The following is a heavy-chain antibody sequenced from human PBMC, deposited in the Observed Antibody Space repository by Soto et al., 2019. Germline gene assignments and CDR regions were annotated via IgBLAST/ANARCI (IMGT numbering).Heavy chain of an antibody. CDR3: ARDGVRGLKAPYYFDY. CDR1: GFTFSSYA. Sequence: EVQLVESGGGLVQPGGSLRLSCAASGFTFSSYAMHWVRQAPGKGLEYVSAISSNGGSTYYANSVKGRFTISRDNSKNTLYLQMGSLRAEDMAVYYCARDGVRGLKAPYYFDYWGQGTLVTVSS. V-gene: IGHV3-64*01. CDR2: ISSNGGST. J-gene: IGHJ4*02. D-gene: IGHD3-10*01.